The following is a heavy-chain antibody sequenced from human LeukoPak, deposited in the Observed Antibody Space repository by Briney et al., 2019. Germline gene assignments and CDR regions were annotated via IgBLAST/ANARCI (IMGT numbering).Heavy chain of an antibody. CDR1: GGSISSYY. CDR3: ARHDSSGYSPQFDY. D-gene: IGHD3-22*01. V-gene: IGHV4-4*09. CDR2: IYTSGST. J-gene: IGHJ4*02. Sequence: SETLSLTCTVSGGSISSYYWSWIRQPPGKGLDWIGYIYTSGSTNYNPSLKSRVTISVDTSKNQFSLKLSSVTAADTAVYYCARHDSSGYSPQFDYWGPGTLVTVSS.